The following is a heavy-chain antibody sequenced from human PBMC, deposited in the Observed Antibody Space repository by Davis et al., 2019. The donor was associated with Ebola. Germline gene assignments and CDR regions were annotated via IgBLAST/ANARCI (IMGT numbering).Heavy chain of an antibody. CDR3: SAAGTRGYDY. CDR1: GFTFSGSA. Sequence: GGSLRLSCAASGFTFSGSAMHWVRQASGKGLEWVGRIRSKANNYATAYAASVKGRFTISRDDSKNTAYLQMNSLKTEDTAVYYCSAAGTRGYDYWGQGTLITVSS. CDR2: IRSKANNYAT. D-gene: IGHD6-13*01. J-gene: IGHJ4*02. V-gene: IGHV3-73*01.